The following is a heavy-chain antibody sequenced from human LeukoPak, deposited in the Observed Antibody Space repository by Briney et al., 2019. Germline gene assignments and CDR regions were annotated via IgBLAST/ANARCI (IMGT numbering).Heavy chain of an antibody. CDR1: GFTFSSYG. V-gene: IGHV3-30*02. CDR2: IRYDGSNK. J-gene: IGHJ4*02. Sequence: PGGSLTLSCAASGFTFSSYGMHWVRQAQGKGLEWVAFIRYDGSNKFHADYVKGRFTISRDASKSTLYLQMSSLRTEDTAVYYCAKQEYYGPDYWGQGTLVTVSS. CDR3: AKQEYYGPDY. D-gene: IGHD2/OR15-2a*01.